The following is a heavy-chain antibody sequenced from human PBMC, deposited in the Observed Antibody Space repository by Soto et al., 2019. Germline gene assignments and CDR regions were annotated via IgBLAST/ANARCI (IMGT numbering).Heavy chain of an antibody. Sequence: QVQLVESGGGVVQPGMSLRLSCAASGYTFIRYGMHWVRQAPGKGLEWVAVIWYDGSNKYYADSVKGRFTISRDNSKNTGVLKMDSLRVEDTALYYCARDGSGGAGGWFDPWGQGTLVSVSS. CDR2: IWYDGSNK. CDR3: ARDGSGGAGGWFDP. J-gene: IGHJ5*02. CDR1: GYTFIRYG. V-gene: IGHV3-33*01. D-gene: IGHD3-10*01.